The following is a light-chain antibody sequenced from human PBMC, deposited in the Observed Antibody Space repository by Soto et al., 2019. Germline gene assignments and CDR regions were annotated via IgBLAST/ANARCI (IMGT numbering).Light chain of an antibody. Sequence: IVLTQSPATLSVSPGDRATLYCRANQSVSSNLAWYQQKPGQAPRLLIYGASTRATAIPARFSGSGSGTEFTLNITSLQSEDIAVYYCQQYDSWLVWTFGQGTKVDIK. CDR1: QSVSSN. V-gene: IGKV3-15*01. CDR3: QQYDSWLVWT. CDR2: GAS. J-gene: IGKJ1*01.